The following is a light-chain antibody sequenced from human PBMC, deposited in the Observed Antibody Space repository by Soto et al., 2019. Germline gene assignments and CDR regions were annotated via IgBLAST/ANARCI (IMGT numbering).Light chain of an antibody. CDR2: GAS. CDR1: QSVRNNY. Sequence: EIVLTQSPGTLSLSPGERATLSCRASQSVRNNYLAWYQQKPGQAPRLLVYGASDRPGGIPDRFSGSGSGTDFTLTISRLEPDDFAVYYCQQYGSSPYTFGQGTKLEIK. CDR3: QQYGSSPYT. J-gene: IGKJ2*01. V-gene: IGKV3-20*01.